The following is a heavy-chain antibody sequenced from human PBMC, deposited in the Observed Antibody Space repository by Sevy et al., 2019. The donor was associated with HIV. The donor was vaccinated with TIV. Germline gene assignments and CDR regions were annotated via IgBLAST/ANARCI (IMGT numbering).Heavy chain of an antibody. V-gene: IGHV3-49*04. CDR3: TRVEGAADWGMDV. Sequence: GGSLRLSCRASGFTFDDYTMSWVRQAPGKGLERVAFIRSKAYGGTTEYAASVKGRFTISRDESKSIAYLQMNSLKTEDTAVYYCTRVEGAADWGMDVWCQGTTVTVSS. J-gene: IGHJ6*02. D-gene: IGHD1-26*01. CDR1: GFTFDDYT. CDR2: IRSKAYGGTT.